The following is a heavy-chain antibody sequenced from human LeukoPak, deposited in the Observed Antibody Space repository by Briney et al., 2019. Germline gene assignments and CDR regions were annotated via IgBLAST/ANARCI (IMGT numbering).Heavy chain of an antibody. CDR1: GDSISSSSFY. CDR3: AGRSGSWLSAFDI. D-gene: IGHD3-10*01. J-gene: IGHJ3*02. CDR2: AYYNGDT. Sequence: PSETLSLTCTVSGDSISSSSFYWGWIRQPPGKGLEWIGSAYYNGDTYYNPSLKRRVTISIDTSKNQFSLKVTSVTAADTAVYYCAGRSGSWLSAFDIWGQGTVVTVSS. V-gene: IGHV4-39*01.